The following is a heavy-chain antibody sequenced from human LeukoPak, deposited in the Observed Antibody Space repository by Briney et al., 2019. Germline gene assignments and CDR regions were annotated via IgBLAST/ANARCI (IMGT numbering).Heavy chain of an antibody. Sequence: GGSLRLSCAASGFTFSSYAMHWVRQAPGKGLEWVAVISYDGSNKYYADSVKGRFTISRDNSKTTLYLQMNSLRAEDTAVYYCARANRPSQGYYYDSSGYPYWGQGTLVTVSS. V-gene: IGHV3-30-3*01. CDR3: ARANRPSQGYYYDSSGYPY. D-gene: IGHD3-22*01. CDR2: ISYDGSNK. CDR1: GFTFSSYA. J-gene: IGHJ4*02.